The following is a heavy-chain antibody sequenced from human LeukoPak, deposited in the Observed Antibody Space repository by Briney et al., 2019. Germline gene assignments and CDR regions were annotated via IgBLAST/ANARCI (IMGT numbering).Heavy chain of an antibody. V-gene: IGHV3-23*01. CDR2: ISGSGGET. CDR1: GFTVSSNY. CDR3: VKRSRDGYNSPLDI. Sequence: PGGSLRLSCAASGFTVSSNYMNWVRQAPGKGLEWVSQISGSGGETYYEDSVQGRFTISRDNSGNMLYLQMNSLRAEDTAVYYCVKRSRDGYNSPLDIWGQGTLVTVSS. J-gene: IGHJ4*01. D-gene: IGHD5-24*01.